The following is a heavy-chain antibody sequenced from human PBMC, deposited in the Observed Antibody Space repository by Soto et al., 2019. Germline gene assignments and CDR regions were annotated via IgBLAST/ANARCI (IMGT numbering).Heavy chain of an antibody. D-gene: IGHD6-13*01. CDR2: ISGSGGST. Sequence: HPGGSLRLSCAASGFTFSSYAMSWVRQAPGKGLEWVSAISGSGGSTYYADSVKGRFTISRDNSKNTLYLQMNSLRAEDTAVYYCAKDCKLVLKYFDYWGQGTLVTVSS. CDR3: AKDCKLVLKYFDY. J-gene: IGHJ4*02. V-gene: IGHV3-23*01. CDR1: GFTFSSYA.